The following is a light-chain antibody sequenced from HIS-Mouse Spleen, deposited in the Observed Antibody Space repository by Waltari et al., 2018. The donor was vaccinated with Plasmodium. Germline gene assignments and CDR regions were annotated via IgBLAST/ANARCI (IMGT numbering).Light chain of an antibody. CDR3: YSTDSSGNHRV. J-gene: IGLJ3*02. V-gene: IGLV3-10*01. Sequence: SYELTQTPSADAPPGQTARITCSRDDFPKKCAYWYQQKSGQAPALVIYEDSKRPSGIPERFSGSSSGTMATLTISGAQVEDEADYYCYSTDSSGNHRVFGGGTKLTVL. CDR1: DFPKKC. CDR2: EDS.